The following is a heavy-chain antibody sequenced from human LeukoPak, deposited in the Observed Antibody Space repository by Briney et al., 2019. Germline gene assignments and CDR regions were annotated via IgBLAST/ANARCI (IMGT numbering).Heavy chain of an antibody. CDR1: GFTVSSDY. V-gene: IGHV3-53*01. CDR3: ARGHCTNGVCFDY. Sequence: PGGSLRLSCAASGFTVSSDYVSWVRQAPGKGLEWVSVIYSGGSTYYADSVKGRFTISRDNSKNTLYLQMNSLRAEDTAVYYCARGHCTNGVCFDYWGQGTLVTVSS. D-gene: IGHD2-8*01. CDR2: IYSGGST. J-gene: IGHJ4*02.